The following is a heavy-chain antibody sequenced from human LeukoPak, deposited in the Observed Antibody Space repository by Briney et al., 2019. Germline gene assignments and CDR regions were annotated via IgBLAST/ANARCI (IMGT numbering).Heavy chain of an antibody. CDR2: ISNSGST. V-gene: IGHV4-59*02. Sequence: SDTLSLTCTVAGRSVNSSYCSWVRQPAAKGLEWIGFISNSGSTNYSPSFTTRLTISVDTSKNQVSLRLTSVTAADTAVYYCARHARGYSFGAWFDPWGQGVLVTVPS. J-gene: IGHJ5*02. D-gene: IGHD5-12*01. CDR3: ARHARGYSFGAWFDP. CDR1: GRSVNSSY.